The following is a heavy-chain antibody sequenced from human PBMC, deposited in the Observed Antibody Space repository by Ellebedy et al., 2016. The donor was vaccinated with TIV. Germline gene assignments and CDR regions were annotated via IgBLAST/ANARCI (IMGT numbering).Heavy chain of an antibody. CDR2: IWYDGSNK. CDR3: ARDRGYSTPFDY. CDR1: GFTFSNYG. V-gene: IGHV3-33*01. D-gene: IGHD4-11*01. Sequence: GESLKISXAAPGFTFSNYGMHWVRQAPGKGLEWVAVIWYDGSNKYYADSVKGRFTISRDNSKNTLYVQMNSLRAEDTAVYYCARDRGYSTPFDYWGQGTLVTVSS. J-gene: IGHJ4*02.